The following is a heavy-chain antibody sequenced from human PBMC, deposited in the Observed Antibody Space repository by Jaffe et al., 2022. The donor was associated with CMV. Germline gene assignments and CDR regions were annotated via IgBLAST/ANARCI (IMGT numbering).Heavy chain of an antibody. CDR2: ISSSGSYT. Sequence: EVQLVESGGGLVKPGGSLRLSCAASGFTFSYSSMNWVRQAPGKGLEWVSSISSSGSYTYYADSMKGRFTISRDNAKNSLYLQMNSLRVEDTAVYYCARPGEYSSGWGPFDFWGQGTLVTVSS. CDR1: GFTFSYSS. J-gene: IGHJ4*02. CDR3: ARPGEYSSGWGPFDF. D-gene: IGHD6-19*01. V-gene: IGHV3-21*02.